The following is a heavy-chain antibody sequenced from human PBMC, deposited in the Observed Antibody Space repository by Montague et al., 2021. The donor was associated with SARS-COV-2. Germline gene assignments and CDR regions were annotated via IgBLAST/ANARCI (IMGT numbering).Heavy chain of an antibody. D-gene: IGHD5/OR15-5a*01. J-gene: IGHJ5*02. CDR3: AREASYSSVS. Sequence: SETLSLTCEVFGGSLSDYYWSWVRQAPGKGLEWIGEIRRGGATKYNSSLKSRLTLSIDTSKNIVSLHLTFMTAADTGIYFCAREASYSSVSWGQGTLVLVSS. V-gene: IGHV4-34*01. CDR2: IRRGGAT. CDR1: GGSLSDYY.